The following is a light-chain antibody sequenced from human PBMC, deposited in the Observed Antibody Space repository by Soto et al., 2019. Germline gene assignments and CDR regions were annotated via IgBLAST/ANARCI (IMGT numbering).Light chain of an antibody. CDR2: DTS. CDR1: TGAVTSGHY. J-gene: IGLJ2*01. Sequence: QAVVTQEPSRIVSPGGTVTLTCGSSTGAVTSGHYPHWFQQKPDQAPRTLIYDTSIKHSWTPARFSGSLLGGKAALTLSGAQPADEAAYYCLLYYSETVVFGGGTKLTVL. CDR3: LLYYSETVV. V-gene: IGLV7-46*01.